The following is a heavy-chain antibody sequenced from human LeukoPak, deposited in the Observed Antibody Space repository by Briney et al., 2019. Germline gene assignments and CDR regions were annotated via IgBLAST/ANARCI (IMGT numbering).Heavy chain of an antibody. J-gene: IGHJ3*01. Sequence: GGSLRLSCAASEFSVGSNYMTWVRQAPGKGLEWVSLIYSGGSTYYADSVKGRFTISRDNSKNTLYLQMNSLRAEDTAVYYCARGLFLSGYLDAFDLWGQGTVVTVSS. CDR1: EFSVGSNY. CDR3: ARGLFLSGYLDAFDL. CDR2: IYSGGST. V-gene: IGHV3-66*01. D-gene: IGHD3-22*01.